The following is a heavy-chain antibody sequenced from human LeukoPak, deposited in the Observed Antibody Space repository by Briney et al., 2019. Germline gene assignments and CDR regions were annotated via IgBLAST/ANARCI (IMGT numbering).Heavy chain of an antibody. V-gene: IGHV3-23*01. J-gene: IGHJ4*02. Sequence: GGSLRLSCAASGFTLSSYAMSWVRQGPGKGLEWVSAISVSGNTYHADSVKGRFTISRDSYKNTLYLQMNSLRAEDAAVYYCAKANNDFWSGYTNFDYWGQGTLVTVSS. CDR2: ISVSGNT. CDR1: GFTLSSYA. D-gene: IGHD3-3*01. CDR3: AKANNDFWSGYTNFDY.